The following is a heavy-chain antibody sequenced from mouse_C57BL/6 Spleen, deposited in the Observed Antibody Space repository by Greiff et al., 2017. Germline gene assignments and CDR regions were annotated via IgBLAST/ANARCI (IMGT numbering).Heavy chain of an antibody. V-gene: IGHV5-2*01. CDR1: EYEFPSHD. CDR3: ARAGGDGYLYWYFDV. CDR2: INSDGGST. J-gene: IGHJ1*03. D-gene: IGHD2-3*01. Sequence: EVKLMESGGGLVQPGESLKLSCESNEYEFPSHDMSWVRKTPEKRLELVAAINSDGGSTYYPDTMERRFIISRDNTKKTLYLQMSSLRSEDTALYYCARAGGDGYLYWYFDVWGTGTTVTVSS.